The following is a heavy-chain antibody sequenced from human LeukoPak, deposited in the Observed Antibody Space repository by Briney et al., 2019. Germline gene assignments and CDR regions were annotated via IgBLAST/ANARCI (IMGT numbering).Heavy chain of an antibody. V-gene: IGHV4-34*12. CDR1: GGSISSYY. D-gene: IGHD3-3*01. J-gene: IGHJ4*02. Sequence: SETLSLTCTVSGGSISSYYWSWIRQPPGKGLEWIGEIIDTGSTKYNSSLKSRVTISVDTSKNQFSLSLDSVTAADTAVYYCARGLASGYPPIPFDYWGQGTLVTVSS. CDR2: IIDTGST. CDR3: ARGLASGYPPIPFDY.